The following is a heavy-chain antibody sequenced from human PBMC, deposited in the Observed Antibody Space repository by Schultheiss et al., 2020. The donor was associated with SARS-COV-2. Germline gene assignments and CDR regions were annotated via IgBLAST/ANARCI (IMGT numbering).Heavy chain of an antibody. V-gene: IGHV4-34*01. CDR1: GGSFSGYY. CDR3: ARSRSLAGRLPLGFFS. CDR2: INHSGST. J-gene: IGHJ5*01. D-gene: IGHD6-6*01. Sequence: SETLSLTCAVYGGSFSGYYWSWIRQPPGKGLEWIGEINHSGSTNYNPSLKSRVTISVDTSKNQFSLKLSSVTAADTAVYYCARSRSLAGRLPLGFFSWGQGTLVTVSS.